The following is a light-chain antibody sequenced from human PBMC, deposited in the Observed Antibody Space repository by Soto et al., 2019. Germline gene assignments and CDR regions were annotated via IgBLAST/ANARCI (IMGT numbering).Light chain of an antibody. CDR3: QQYNSYPLT. V-gene: IGKV1-5*03. J-gene: IGKJ4*01. Sequence: DIQMTQSPSTLFESVGDRVTITCRASQSISSWLAWYQQKPGKAPNLLIYKASSLESGVPSRFSGSGSGTEFTLTISSLQPDDFATYYCQQYNSYPLTFGGGTKVEIK. CDR2: KAS. CDR1: QSISSW.